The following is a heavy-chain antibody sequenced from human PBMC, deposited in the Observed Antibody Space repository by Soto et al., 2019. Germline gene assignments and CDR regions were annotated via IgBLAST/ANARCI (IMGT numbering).Heavy chain of an antibody. J-gene: IGHJ6*02. V-gene: IGHV3-23*01. CDR1: GFTFSSYA. D-gene: IGHD3-3*01. CDR3: ANELRFLTGYGMDV. Sequence: PGGSLSLSCAASGFTFSSYAMSWVSQAPGKGLEWVSAISGRCGSTYYADSVRGRFTISRDNSKNTLYLQINSLRAEDTAVYYCANELRFLTGYGMDVWGQGTTATVSS. CDR2: ISGRCGST.